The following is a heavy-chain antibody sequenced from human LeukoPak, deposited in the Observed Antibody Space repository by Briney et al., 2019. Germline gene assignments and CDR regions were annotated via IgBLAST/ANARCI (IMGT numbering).Heavy chain of an antibody. CDR3: ARGPNNDAFDI. CDR2: IIPILGIA. Sequence: SVKVSCKASGGTFSSYAISWVRQAPGQGLEWMGRIIPILGIANYAQKFQGRVTITADKSTSTAYMELSSLRSEDTAVYYCARGPNNDAFDIWGQGTMVTVSS. J-gene: IGHJ3*02. V-gene: IGHV1-69*04. D-gene: IGHD2-8*01. CDR1: GGTFSSYA.